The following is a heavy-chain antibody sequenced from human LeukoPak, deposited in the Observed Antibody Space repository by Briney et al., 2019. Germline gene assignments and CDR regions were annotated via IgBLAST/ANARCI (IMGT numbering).Heavy chain of an antibody. CDR1: GFTFSSYA. J-gene: IGHJ3*02. CDR2: ISGSGGST. CDR3: AKDRRLSDYGGKGDAFDI. D-gene: IGHD4-23*01. Sequence: PGGSLRLSCAASGFTFSSYAMSWVRQAPGKGLDWVSAISGSGGSTYYADSVKGRFTISRDNSKNTLYLQMNSLRAEDTAVYYCAKDRRLSDYGGKGDAFDIWGQGTMVTVSS. V-gene: IGHV3-23*01.